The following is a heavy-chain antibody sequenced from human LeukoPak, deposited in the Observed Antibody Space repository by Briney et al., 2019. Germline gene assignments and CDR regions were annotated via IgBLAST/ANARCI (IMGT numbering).Heavy chain of an antibody. D-gene: IGHD3-10*01. CDR2: ISSNSYYI. CDR1: GFTFSTYS. Sequence: PGGSLRLSCAASGFTFSTYSMNWVRQAPGKGLEWVSSISSNSYYIYYADSVKGRFTISRDNAKNSLYLQMNSLRAEDTAVYYCARVFPENYGSGPFDPWGQGTLVTVSS. V-gene: IGHV3-21*01. J-gene: IGHJ5*02. CDR3: ARVFPENYGSGPFDP.